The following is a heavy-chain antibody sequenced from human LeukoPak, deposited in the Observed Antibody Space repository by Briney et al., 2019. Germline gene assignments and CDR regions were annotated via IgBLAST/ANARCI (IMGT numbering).Heavy chain of an antibody. D-gene: IGHD2-2*01. CDR1: GYTFSSYD. CDR3: ARGGVYCSSTSCYSTAFGY. J-gene: IGHJ4*02. V-gene: IGHV1-8*02. Sequence: GASVKVSCKASGYTFSSYDINWVRQATGQGLEGMGWMNPNSGNTGYAQKSQGRVTMTRDTSISTAYMELSRLRSDDTAVYYCARGGVYCSSTSCYSTAFGYWGQGTLVTVSS. CDR2: MNPNSGNT.